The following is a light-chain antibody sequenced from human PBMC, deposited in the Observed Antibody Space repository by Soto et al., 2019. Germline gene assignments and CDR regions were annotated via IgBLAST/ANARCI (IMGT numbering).Light chain of an antibody. CDR3: QQYGSSPT. J-gene: IGKJ2*01. CDR2: GAS. Sequence: IVLTQSPGTLSLSPGERATLSCRASQSVSSKYLAWYQQKPGQAPRLVIHGASSRATDIPARFSASGSGTDFTLTVSRLEPEDFAVYYCQQYGSSPTFGQGTKLEIK. V-gene: IGKV3-20*01. CDR1: QSVSSKY.